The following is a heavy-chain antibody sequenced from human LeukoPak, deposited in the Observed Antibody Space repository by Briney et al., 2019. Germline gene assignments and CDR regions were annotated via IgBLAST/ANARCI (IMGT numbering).Heavy chain of an antibody. CDR2: MNPNSGNT. V-gene: IGHV1-8*02. Sequence: GRSLRLSCAASGFTFSSYYMHWVRQATGQGLEWMGWMNPNSGNTGYAQKFQGRVTMTRNTSISTAYMELSSLRSEDTAVYYCAGGPGSGSYDSLSPLDYWGQGTLVTVSS. CDR3: AGGPGSGSYDSLSPLDY. CDR1: GFTFSSYY. J-gene: IGHJ4*02. D-gene: IGHD3-10*01.